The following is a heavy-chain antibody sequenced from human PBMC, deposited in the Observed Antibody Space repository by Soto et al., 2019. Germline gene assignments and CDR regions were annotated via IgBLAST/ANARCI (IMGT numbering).Heavy chain of an antibody. D-gene: IGHD4-17*01. J-gene: IGHJ4*02. Sequence: GGSLRLSCSASGFTFSSYAMHWVRQAPGKGLEYVSAISSNGGSTYYADSVKGRVTMTTDTSTSTAYMELRSLRSDDTAVYYCARGEAGDYVSDVIDYWGQGTLVTVSS. CDR2: ISSNGGST. V-gene: IGHV3-64*04. CDR1: GFTFSSYA. CDR3: ARGEAGDYVSDVIDY.